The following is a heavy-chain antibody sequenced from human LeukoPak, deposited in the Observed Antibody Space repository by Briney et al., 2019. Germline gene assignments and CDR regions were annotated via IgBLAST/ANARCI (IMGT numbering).Heavy chain of an antibody. J-gene: IGHJ4*02. Sequence: SETLSLTCTVSGYSISSGYYWGWIRQPPGKGLEWIGSIYHSGSTYYNPSLKSRVTISVDTSKNQFSLKLSSVTAADTAVYYCARGNNYYGSGSYSRDREIDYWGQGTLVTVSS. CDR2: IYHSGST. V-gene: IGHV4-38-2*02. CDR1: GYSISSGYY. D-gene: IGHD3-10*01. CDR3: ARGNNYYGSGSYSRDREIDY.